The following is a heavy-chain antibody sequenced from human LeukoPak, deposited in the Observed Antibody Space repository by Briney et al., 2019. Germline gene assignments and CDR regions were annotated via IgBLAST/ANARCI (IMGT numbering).Heavy chain of an antibody. CDR3: AKDSGFDSSGGDYFDY. J-gene: IGHJ4*02. D-gene: IGHD3-22*01. CDR1: GFTFDGYY. Sequence: PGRSLRLSCAASGFTFDGYYMHWVRQAPGKGLEWVSGISWNSGSIGYADSVKGRFTISRDNAKNSLYLQMNSLRAEDTALYYCAKDSGFDSSGGDYFDYWGQGTLVTVSS. CDR2: ISWNSGSI. V-gene: IGHV3-9*01.